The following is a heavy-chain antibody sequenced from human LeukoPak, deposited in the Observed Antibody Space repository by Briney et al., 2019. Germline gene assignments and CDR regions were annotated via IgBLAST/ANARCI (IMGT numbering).Heavy chain of an antibody. J-gene: IGHJ4*02. Sequence: PSETLSLTCTVSGVSMTNYWWSWIRQSPGKGLEWFGYIYYGGSTNYNPSLKSRVTISVDTSKNQLSLKLSSVTTADTAVYYCARGQIVAPVDYWGQGTQVTVSS. CDR1: GVSMTNYW. D-gene: IGHD3-22*01. CDR3: ARGQIVAPVDY. CDR2: IYYGGST. V-gene: IGHV4-59*01.